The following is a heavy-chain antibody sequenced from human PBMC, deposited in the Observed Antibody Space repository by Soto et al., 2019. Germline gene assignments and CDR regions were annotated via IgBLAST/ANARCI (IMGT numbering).Heavy chain of an antibody. CDR2: ISRSSTTTI. J-gene: IGHJ6*02. Sequence: GGSLRLSCAASGFTLSSYSMNWVRQAPGKGLELISYISRSSTTTIYYADSVKGRFTISRDNAENSLYLQMNSLRDEDTAVYYCARDRLGYSYGNSMDVWGQGTTVTVSS. CDR1: GFTLSSYS. D-gene: IGHD5-18*01. V-gene: IGHV3-48*02. CDR3: ARDRLGYSYGNSMDV.